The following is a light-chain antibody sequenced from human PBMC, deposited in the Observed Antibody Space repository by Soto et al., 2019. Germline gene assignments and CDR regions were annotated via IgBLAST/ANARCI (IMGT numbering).Light chain of an antibody. CDR2: DVS. V-gene: IGLV2-14*01. CDR1: SSDFGGYNY. Sequence: QFALTQPASASGSPGQSITISCTGTSSDFGGYNYVSWYQQHPGKAPKLMIYDVSNRPSGVSNRFSGSKSGNTASLTISGLQAEDEADYYCSLYTSSSTLYVYGTGTKVTVL. CDR3: SLYTSSSTLYV. J-gene: IGLJ1*01.